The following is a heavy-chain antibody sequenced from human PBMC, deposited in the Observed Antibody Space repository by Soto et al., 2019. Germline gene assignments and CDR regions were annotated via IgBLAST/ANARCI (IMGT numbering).Heavy chain of an antibody. CDR1: GYTFTSYA. Sequence: ASVKVSCKASGYTFTSYAMHWVRQAPGQRLEWMGWINAGNGNTKYSQKIQGRVTINRDTSASTAYMELSSLRSEDTAVYYCAREHGGDYDFLSGYPSFYYYYYGMDVWGQGTTVTVSS. CDR3: AREHGGDYDFLSGYPSFYYYYYGMDV. CDR2: INAGNGNT. D-gene: IGHD3-3*01. V-gene: IGHV1-3*01. J-gene: IGHJ6*02.